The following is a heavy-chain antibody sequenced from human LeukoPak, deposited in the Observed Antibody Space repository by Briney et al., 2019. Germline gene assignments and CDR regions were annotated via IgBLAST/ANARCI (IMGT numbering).Heavy chain of an antibody. J-gene: IGHJ4*02. D-gene: IGHD3-22*01. CDR2: IYHGGST. Sequence: SETLSLTCVVSGYSISGGYYWGWVRQPPGKGLEWVGSIYHGGSTYYNPSLKSRVTISVDASKNQFSLSLSSVTAADTAVYYCARTRFKTGYSYDSSGYFLDYWGQGTLVTVSS. V-gene: IGHV4-38-2*01. CDR3: ARTRFKTGYSYDSSGYFLDY. CDR1: GYSISGGYY.